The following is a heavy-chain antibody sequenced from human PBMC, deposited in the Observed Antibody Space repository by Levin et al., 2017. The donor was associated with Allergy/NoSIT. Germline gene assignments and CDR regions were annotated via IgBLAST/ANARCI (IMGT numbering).Heavy chain of an antibody. Sequence: GESLKISCAASGFTFGAYWMNWVRQAPGKGLEWVAKIKQDGTEKYYMDSAKGRFTVSRDNTKNSLYLQMNSLRAEDTGVYYCARSPYSTGWYSNFDYWGQGTLVTVSS. CDR3: ARSPYSTGWYSNFDY. CDR1: GFTFGAYW. J-gene: IGHJ4*02. CDR2: IKQDGTEK. V-gene: IGHV3-7*01. D-gene: IGHD6-19*01.